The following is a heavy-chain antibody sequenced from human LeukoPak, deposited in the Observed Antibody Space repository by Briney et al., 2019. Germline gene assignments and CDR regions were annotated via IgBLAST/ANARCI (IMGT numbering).Heavy chain of an antibody. Sequence: GGSLRLSCAASGFTFSSYGMHWVRQAPGKGLEWVAVVWNDGTNKYYADSVKGRFTISRDNSKNTLFLQMNSLRAEDTAVYYCARDWDESSSWFPSAGMDVWGQGTTVTVSS. CDR3: ARDWDESSSWFPSAGMDV. CDR2: VWNDGTNK. D-gene: IGHD6-13*01. CDR1: GFTFSSYG. J-gene: IGHJ6*02. V-gene: IGHV3-33*08.